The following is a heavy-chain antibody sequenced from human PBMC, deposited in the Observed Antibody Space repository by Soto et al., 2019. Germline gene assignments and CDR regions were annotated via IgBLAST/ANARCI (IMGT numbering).Heavy chain of an antibody. CDR1: EFTFSDYW. V-gene: IGHV3-7*01. D-gene: IGHD1-1*01. CDR3: ERLLTTPGKFYFDY. Sequence: PGGSLRLSCAASEFTFSDYWMTWVRQAPGKGLQWVANIKEDGSAKYYVDSVKGRFTISRDNPKNSLYLQMNSLRAEDTAVYYCERLLTTPGKFYFDYWGLGTLVTVSS. CDR2: IKEDGSAK. J-gene: IGHJ4*02.